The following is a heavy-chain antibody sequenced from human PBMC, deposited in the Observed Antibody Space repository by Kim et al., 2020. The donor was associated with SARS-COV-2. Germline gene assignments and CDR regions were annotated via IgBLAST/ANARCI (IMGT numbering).Heavy chain of an antibody. V-gene: IGHV3-33*01. J-gene: IGHJ4*02. CDR3: ARASVVTIFDY. Sequence: KYYADSVKGRFTISRDNSKNTLYLQMNSLRAEDTAVYYCARASVVTIFDYWGQGTLVTVSS. D-gene: IGHD2-21*02. CDR2: K.